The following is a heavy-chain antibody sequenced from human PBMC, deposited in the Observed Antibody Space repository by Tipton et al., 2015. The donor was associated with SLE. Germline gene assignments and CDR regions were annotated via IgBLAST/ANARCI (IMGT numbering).Heavy chain of an antibody. D-gene: IGHD2-2*01. CDR3: VVCSPSSCAYFDY. CDR1: GGSISNYY. Sequence: TLSLTCIVSGGSISNYYWGWVRQPAGKGLEWIGRIYTGGNTKYNPSLESRVSLSVDASKDQFSLKLSSVTAADTAVYYCVVCSPSSCAYFDYWGQGRLVTVSS. V-gene: IGHV4-4*07. CDR2: IYTGGNT. J-gene: IGHJ4*02.